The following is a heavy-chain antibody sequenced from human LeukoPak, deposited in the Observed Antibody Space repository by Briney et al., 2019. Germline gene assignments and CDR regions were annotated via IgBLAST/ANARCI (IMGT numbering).Heavy chain of an antibody. V-gene: IGHV4-4*07. J-gene: IGHJ4*02. CDR1: GGSISSYY. D-gene: IGHD5-12*01. CDR2: IYTSGST. Sequence: PSETLSLTCTVSGGSISSYYWSRIRQPAGKGLEWIGRIYTSGSTNYNPSLKSRVTISVDKSKNQFSLKLSSVTAADTAVYYCAQAQYSGYDGGAFDYWGQGTLVTVSS. CDR3: AQAQYSGYDGGAFDY.